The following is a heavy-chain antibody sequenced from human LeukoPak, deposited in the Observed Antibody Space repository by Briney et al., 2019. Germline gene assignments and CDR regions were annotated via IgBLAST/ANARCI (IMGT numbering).Heavy chain of an antibody. J-gene: IGHJ4*02. V-gene: IGHV3-7*01. CDR3: AKLLGTATRYDY. CDR1: GFTFSTSW. CDR2: INPDGSTR. Sequence: GGSLRLSCVTSGFTFSTSWMSWVRQAPGKGLEWVASINPDGSTRHHVDSVKGRFTISRDNAKKSLSLQMGALRAEDTAVYFCAKLLGTATRYDYWGLGTLVTVSS. D-gene: IGHD1-7*01.